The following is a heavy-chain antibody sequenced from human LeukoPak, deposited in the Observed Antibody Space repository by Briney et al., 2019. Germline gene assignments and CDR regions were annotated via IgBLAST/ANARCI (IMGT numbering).Heavy chain of an antibody. J-gene: IGHJ2*01. Sequence: SETLSLTCAVYGGSFSGYYWSWIRQSPGKGLEWIGEINHSGSTNYNPSLKSRVTISVDTSKNQFSLKLSSVTAADTAVYYCARGLKGMLVVVTRYFDLWGRGTLVTVSS. CDR1: GGSFSGYY. CDR3: ARGLKGMLVVVTRYFDL. D-gene: IGHD3-22*01. V-gene: IGHV4-34*01. CDR2: INHSGST.